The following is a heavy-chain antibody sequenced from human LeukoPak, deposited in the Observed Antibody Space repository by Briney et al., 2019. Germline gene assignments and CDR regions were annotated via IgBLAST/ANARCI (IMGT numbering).Heavy chain of an antibody. CDR1: GYTFTDYG. D-gene: IGHD2-8*01. Sequence: ASVKVSCKASGYTFTDYGFTWVRQAPGQGLEWMGWISALNGNANYAHKFRGRVTLTRDTSTGTAYMELRSLKSDDTAVYYCARVGYCSRGVCYNYDYWGQGAQVTVSS. J-gene: IGHJ4*02. CDR2: ISALNGNA. CDR3: ARVGYCSRGVCYNYDY. V-gene: IGHV1-18*01.